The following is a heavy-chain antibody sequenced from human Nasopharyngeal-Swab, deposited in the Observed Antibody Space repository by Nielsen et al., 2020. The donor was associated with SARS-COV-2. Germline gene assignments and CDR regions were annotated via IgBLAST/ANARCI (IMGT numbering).Heavy chain of an antibody. CDR3: ARVSGGDCYSFCYYYYYMDV. Sequence: GGSLRLSCAASGFTVSSNYMSWVRQAPGKGLEWVSVIYSGGSTYYADSVKGRFTISRDNSKNTLYLQMNSLRVEDTAVYYCARVSGGDCYSFCYYYYYMDVWGKGTTVTVSS. CDR1: GFTVSSNY. V-gene: IGHV3-53*01. D-gene: IGHD2-21*02. CDR2: IYSGGST. J-gene: IGHJ6*03.